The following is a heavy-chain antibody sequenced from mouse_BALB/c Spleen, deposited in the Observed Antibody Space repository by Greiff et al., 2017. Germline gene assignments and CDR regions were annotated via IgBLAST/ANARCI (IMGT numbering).Heavy chain of an antibody. V-gene: IGHV1-15*01. J-gene: IGHJ2*01. Sequence: VQLQQSGAELVRPGASVTLSCKASGYTFTDYGMHWVKQTPVHGLEWIGAIDPETGGTAYNQKFKGKATLTADKSSSTAYMELRSLTSEDSAVYYCTYDGYWGQGTTLTVSS. D-gene: IGHD2-3*01. CDR1: GYTFTDYG. CDR3: TYDGY. CDR2: IDPETGGT.